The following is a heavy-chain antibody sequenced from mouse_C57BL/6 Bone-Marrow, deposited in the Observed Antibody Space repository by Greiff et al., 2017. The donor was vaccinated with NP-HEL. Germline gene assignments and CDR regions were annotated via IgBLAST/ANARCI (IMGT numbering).Heavy chain of an antibody. CDR1: GFTFSDSS. D-gene: IGHD2-4*01. Sequence: EVQLVESEGGLVQPGSSMKLSCTASGFTFSDSSMAWVRQVPEKGLEWVAHINYDGSSTYYLDSLKSRFIISRDNAKNILYLQMSSLKSEDTATYYCAREGGLRRRTYAMDYWGQGTSVTVSS. CDR2: INYDGSST. J-gene: IGHJ4*01. CDR3: AREGGLRRRTYAMDY. V-gene: IGHV5-16*01.